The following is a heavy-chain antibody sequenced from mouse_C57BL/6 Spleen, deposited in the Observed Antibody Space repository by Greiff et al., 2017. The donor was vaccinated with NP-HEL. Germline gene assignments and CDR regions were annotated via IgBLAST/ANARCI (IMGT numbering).Heavy chain of an antibody. D-gene: IGHD1-1*01. V-gene: IGHV1-50*01. Sequence: VQLQQPGAELVKPGASVKLSCKASGYTFTSYWMQWVKQRPGQGLEWIGEIDPSDSYTNYNQKFKGKATLTVDTSSSTAYMQLSSLTSEDSAVYYCARRADYYGSSERWYFDVWGTGTTVTVSS. CDR2: IDPSDSYT. CDR3: ARRADYYGSSERWYFDV. CDR1: GYTFTSYW. J-gene: IGHJ1*03.